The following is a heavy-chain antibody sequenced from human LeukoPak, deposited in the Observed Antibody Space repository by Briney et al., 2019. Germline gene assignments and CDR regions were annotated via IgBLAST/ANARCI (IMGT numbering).Heavy chain of an antibody. V-gene: IGHV4-34*01. CDR3: ARGSRGHYDFWSGYPSYYYYGMDV. J-gene: IGHJ6*02. Sequence: PSETLSLTCAVYGGSFSGYYWSWIRQPPGKGLEWIGEINHSGSTNYNPSLKSRVTISVDTSKNQFSLELSSVTAADTAVYYCARGSRGHYDFWSGYPSYYYYGMDVWGQGTTVTVSS. CDR1: GGSFSGYY. D-gene: IGHD3-3*01. CDR2: INHSGST.